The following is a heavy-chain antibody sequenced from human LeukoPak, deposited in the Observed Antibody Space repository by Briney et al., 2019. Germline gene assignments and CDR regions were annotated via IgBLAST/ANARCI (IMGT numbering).Heavy chain of an antibody. CDR1: GFTSSINA. Sequence: GGSLRLSCAASGFTSSINAMSWVRQAPGKGLEWVSAISGSGGSTYYADSVRGRFTISRDNSKNTVYLQMISLRGEDTAIYYCAKGGSSWYPHAFDIRGQGTMVTVSS. CDR2: ISGSGGST. D-gene: IGHD6-13*01. J-gene: IGHJ3*02. V-gene: IGHV3-23*01. CDR3: AKGGSSWYPHAFDI.